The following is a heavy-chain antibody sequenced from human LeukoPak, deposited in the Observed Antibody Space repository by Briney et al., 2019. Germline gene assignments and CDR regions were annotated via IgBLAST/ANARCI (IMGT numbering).Heavy chain of an antibody. V-gene: IGHV4-61*02. CDR3: ARDVADCSGGSCYSWFDP. CDR2: IYTSGST. J-gene: IGHJ5*02. CDR1: GGSISSGSYY. D-gene: IGHD2-15*01. Sequence: SQTLSLTCTVSGGSISSGSYYWSWIRQPAGKGLEWIGRIYTSGSTNCNPSLKSRVTISVDTSKNRFSLKLSSVTAADTAVYYCARDVADCSGGSCYSWFDPWGQGTLVTVSS.